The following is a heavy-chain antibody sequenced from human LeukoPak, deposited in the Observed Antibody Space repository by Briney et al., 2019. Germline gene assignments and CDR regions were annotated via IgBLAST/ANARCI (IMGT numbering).Heavy chain of an antibody. CDR1: GYTFTSYA. CDR3: AKDDYYDSSEDAFDI. CDR2: ISYDGSNK. V-gene: IGHV3-30*04. D-gene: IGHD3-22*01. Sequence: GASVKVSCKASGYTFTSYAMHWVRQAPGKGLEWVAVISYDGSNKYYADSVKGRFTISRDNSKNTLYLQMNSLRAEDTAVYYCAKDDYYDSSEDAFDIWGQGTMVTVSS. J-gene: IGHJ3*02.